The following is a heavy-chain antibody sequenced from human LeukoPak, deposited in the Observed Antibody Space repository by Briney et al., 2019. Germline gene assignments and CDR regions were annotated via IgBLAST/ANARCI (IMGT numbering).Heavy chain of an antibody. CDR3: ARDGWFGGLFWFDP. Sequence: QTSQTLSLTCTVSGGSISSGDYYWSWIRQPPGKGLEWIGYIYYSGSTYYNPSLKSRVTISVDTSKNQFSLKLSSVTAADTAVYYCARDGWFGGLFWFDPWGQGTLVTVSS. CDR1: GGSISSGDYY. V-gene: IGHV4-30-4*01. J-gene: IGHJ5*02. D-gene: IGHD3-10*01. CDR2: IYYSGST.